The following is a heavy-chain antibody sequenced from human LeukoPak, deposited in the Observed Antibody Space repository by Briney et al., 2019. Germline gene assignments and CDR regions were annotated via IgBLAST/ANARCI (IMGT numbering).Heavy chain of an antibody. J-gene: IGHJ4*02. D-gene: IGHD6-13*01. V-gene: IGHV4-59*08. CDR2: IYYSGCT. Sequence: SETLSLTCTVSGGSISSYYWSWIRQPPGKGLEWIGYIYYSGCTNYNPSLKSRVTISVDTSKNQFSLKLSSVTAADTAVYYCARSKWDSSSWYSDVFDYWGQGTLVTVSS. CDR3: ARSKWDSSSWYSDVFDY. CDR1: GGSISSYY.